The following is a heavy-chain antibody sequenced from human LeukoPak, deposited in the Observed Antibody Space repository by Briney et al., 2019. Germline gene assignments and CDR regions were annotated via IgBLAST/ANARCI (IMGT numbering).Heavy chain of an antibody. V-gene: IGHV1-2*02. CDR1: GYTFTGYY. Sequence: ASVKVSCKASGYTFTGYYMHWVRQAPGQGLEWMGWINPSSGGTNYAQKFQGRVTMTRDTSIRTAYMELSRLRSDDTAVYYCASLYDSSDHFDYWGQGTLVTVSS. CDR2: INPSSGGT. J-gene: IGHJ4*02. CDR3: ASLYDSSDHFDY. D-gene: IGHD3-22*01.